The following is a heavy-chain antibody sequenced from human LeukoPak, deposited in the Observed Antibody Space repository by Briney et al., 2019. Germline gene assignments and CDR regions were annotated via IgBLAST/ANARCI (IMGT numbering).Heavy chain of an antibody. CDR2: IRYDGNNK. Sequence: PGGSLRLSCAASGFTFSSYGMHWVRQAPGKGLEWVSFIRYDGNNKFYADSVKGRFTISRDTSKNTLYLQMNSLRTEDSAMYYCARAGYCATTGCPDYYYMDVWGRGTTVTVSS. CDR1: GFTFSSYG. D-gene: IGHD2-8*01. J-gene: IGHJ6*03. CDR3: ARAGYCATTGCPDYYYMDV. V-gene: IGHV3-30*02.